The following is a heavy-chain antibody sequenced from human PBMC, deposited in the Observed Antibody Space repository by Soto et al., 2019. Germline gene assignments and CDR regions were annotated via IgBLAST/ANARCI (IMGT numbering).Heavy chain of an antibody. J-gene: IGHJ4*02. Sequence: GGSLRLSCADSGFTFSSYALHWVRQAPGKGLEWVAVISYDGSNKYYADSVKGRFTISRDNSKNTLYLQMNSLRAEDTAVYYCAGTMTDVVILGYWGQGTLVTVSS. V-gene: IGHV3-30-3*01. D-gene: IGHD3-22*01. CDR3: AGTMTDVVILGY. CDR1: GFTFSSYA. CDR2: ISYDGSNK.